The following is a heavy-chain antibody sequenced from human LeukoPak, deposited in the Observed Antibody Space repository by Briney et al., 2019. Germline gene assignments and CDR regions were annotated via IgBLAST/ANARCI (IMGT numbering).Heavy chain of an antibody. CDR1: GFTFSDYY. J-gene: IGHJ4*02. D-gene: IGHD6-19*01. CDR2: IYSGGST. Sequence: GGSLRLSCAASGFTFSDYYMSWIRQAPGKGLEWVSAIYSGGSTYYADSVKGRFTISRHNSQNTLYLQMNSLRPEDTAVYYCARELMQSSGYRTSDYWGQGTLVTVSS. V-gene: IGHV3-53*04. CDR3: ARELMQSSGYRTSDY.